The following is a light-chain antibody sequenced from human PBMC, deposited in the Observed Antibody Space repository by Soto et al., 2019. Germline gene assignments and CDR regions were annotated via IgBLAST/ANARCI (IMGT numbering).Light chain of an antibody. CDR3: SSYTSSSTLLYV. CDR1: SSDVGGYNY. Sequence: QSALTQPASVSGSPGQSITISCTGTSSDVGGYNYVSWYQQHPGKAPKLMIYDVSNRPSGVSNRFSGSKSGNTASLTISGLQAEDEADYYGSSYTSSSTLLYVVGTGTKVTVL. V-gene: IGLV2-14*01. CDR2: DVS. J-gene: IGLJ1*01.